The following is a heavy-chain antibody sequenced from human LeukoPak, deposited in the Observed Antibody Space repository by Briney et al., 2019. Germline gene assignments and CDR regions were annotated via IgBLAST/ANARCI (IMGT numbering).Heavy chain of an antibody. CDR2: ISSSGSTI. J-gene: IGHJ4*02. D-gene: IGHD2-15*01. CDR3: ARGQGSVVAAPNFDY. V-gene: IGHV3-11*01. CDR1: GFTVSDNY. Sequence: PGGSLRLSCAVSGFTVSDNYISWVRQAPGKGLEWVSYISSSGSTIYYADSVKGRFTISRDNAKNSLYLQMNSLRAEDTAVYYCARGQGSVVAAPNFDYWGQGTLVTVSS.